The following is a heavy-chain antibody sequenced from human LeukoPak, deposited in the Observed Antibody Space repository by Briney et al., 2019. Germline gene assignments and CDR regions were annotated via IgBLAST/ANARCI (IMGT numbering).Heavy chain of an antibody. CDR2: ISYDGSNK. CDR1: GFTFSSYA. D-gene: IGHD3-3*01. CDR3: ARELEWLLSLIDY. Sequence: GGSLRLSCAASGFTFSSYAMHWVRQAPGKGLEWVAVISYDGSNKYYADSVKGRFTISRDNSKNTLYLQMNSLRAEDTAVYYCARELEWLLSLIDYWGQGTLVTVSS. J-gene: IGHJ4*02. V-gene: IGHV3-30-3*01.